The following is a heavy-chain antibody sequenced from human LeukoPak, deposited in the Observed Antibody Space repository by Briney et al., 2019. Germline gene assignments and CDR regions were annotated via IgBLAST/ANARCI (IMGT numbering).Heavy chain of an antibody. CDR3: ARGIDYYGSGSYKAFDI. CDR2: INGDGAST. CDR1: GFTFSSYW. D-gene: IGHD3-10*01. Sequence: GGSLRLSCAASGFTFSSYWMHWVRQAPGKGLVWVSCINGDGASTTYADSVKGRFTISRDNVKNTMYLQMNSLRAEDTAVYYCARGIDYYGSGSYKAFDIWGQGTMVTVSS. V-gene: IGHV3-74*01. J-gene: IGHJ3*02.